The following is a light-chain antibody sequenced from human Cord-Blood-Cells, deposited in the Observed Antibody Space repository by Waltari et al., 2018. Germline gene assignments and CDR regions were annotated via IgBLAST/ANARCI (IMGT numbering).Light chain of an antibody. CDR3: QQSYSTPPT. CDR1: QSITSY. CDR2: AAS. J-gene: IGKJ1*01. V-gene: IGKV1-39*01. Sequence: DIQMTQSPSSLSKSVGDRVTIPCRASQSITSYLNWYQQQPGKAPKLLIYAASSLQSGVPSRVSGSGSGTAVTLTISSLQPEDFATYYCQQSYSTPPTFGQVTKVEIK.